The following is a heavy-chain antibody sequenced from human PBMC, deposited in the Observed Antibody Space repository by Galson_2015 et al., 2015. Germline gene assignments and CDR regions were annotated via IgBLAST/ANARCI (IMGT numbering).Heavy chain of an antibody. V-gene: IGHV3-33*01. CDR1: GFTFSSYG. Sequence: SLRLSCAASGFTFSSYGMHWVRQAPGKGLEWVAVIGYDGSNKYYTDSVKGRFTISRDNSKKTLYLQMNSLRAEDTAVYYCARDESMSAAGTDYWGQGTLVTVSS. CDR3: ARDESMSAAGTDY. D-gene: IGHD6-13*01. CDR2: IGYDGSNK. J-gene: IGHJ4*02.